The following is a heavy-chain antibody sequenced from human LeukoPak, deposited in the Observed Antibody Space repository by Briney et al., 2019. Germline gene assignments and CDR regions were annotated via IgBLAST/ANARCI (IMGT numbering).Heavy chain of an antibody. D-gene: IGHD3-16*01. Sequence: GGSLRLSCAASGFTFDDYAMHWVRQTPGKGLEWVSGISWNSGSIGYADSVEGRFTISRDNAKNSLYLQMNSLRAEDTALYYCAKALRGVYDYWGQGTLVTVSS. CDR1: GFTFDDYA. J-gene: IGHJ4*02. CDR3: AKALRGVYDY. V-gene: IGHV3-9*01. CDR2: ISWNSGSI.